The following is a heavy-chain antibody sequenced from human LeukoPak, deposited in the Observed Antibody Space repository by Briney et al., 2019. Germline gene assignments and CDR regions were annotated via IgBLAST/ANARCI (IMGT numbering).Heavy chain of an antibody. CDR3: ARGGAAAANGVVDY. D-gene: IGHD6-13*01. V-gene: IGHV3-30*04. CDR1: GFTFSSYA. CDR2: ISYDGSNK. J-gene: IGHJ4*02. Sequence: GGSLRLSCAASGFTFSSYAMHWVRQAPGKGLEWVAVISYDGSNKYYADSVKGRFTISRDNAKNSLYLQMNSLRAEDTAVYYCARGGAAAANGVVDYWGQGTLVTVSS.